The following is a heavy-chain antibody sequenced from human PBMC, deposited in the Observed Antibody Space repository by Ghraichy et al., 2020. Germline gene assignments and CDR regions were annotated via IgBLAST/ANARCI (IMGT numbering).Heavy chain of an antibody. Sequence: SQTLSLTCTVSGGSVSSLTSYWGWIRQAPLEGLEWLGSIYNTGSSYYNPSLRSRLTISLDTSNKRFSLNLNSVTAADTAVYYCAMCQGAAVAAHFNYWGKGTLVTVSS. J-gene: IGHJ4*02. CDR3: AMCQGAAVAAHFNY. D-gene: IGHD6-19*01. CDR1: GGSVSSLTSY. V-gene: IGHV4-39*02. CDR2: IYNTGSS.